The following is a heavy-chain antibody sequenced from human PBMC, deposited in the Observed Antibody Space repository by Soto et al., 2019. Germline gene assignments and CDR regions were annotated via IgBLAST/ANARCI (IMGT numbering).Heavy chain of an antibody. CDR2: INHSGST. J-gene: IGHJ5*02. Sequence: SETLSLTCAVYGGSFSCYYWSWIRQPPGKGLEWIGEINHSGSTNYNPSLKSRVTISVDTSKNQFSLKLSSVTAADTAVYYCARGGVGAVAGTDWFDPWGQGTLVTVSS. V-gene: IGHV4-34*01. CDR3: ARGGVGAVAGTDWFDP. CDR1: GGSFSCYY. D-gene: IGHD6-19*01.